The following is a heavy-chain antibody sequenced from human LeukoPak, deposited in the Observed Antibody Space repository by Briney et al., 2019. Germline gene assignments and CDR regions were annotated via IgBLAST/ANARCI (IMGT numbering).Heavy chain of an antibody. CDR1: GGSFSGYY. V-gene: IGHV4-34*01. J-gene: IGHJ3*02. D-gene: IGHD5-12*01. Sequence: SETLSLTCAVYGGSFSGYYWSWIRQPPGKGLERIGEINHSGSTNYNPSLKSRVTISVDTSKNQFSLKLSSVTAADTAVYYCARKRVIVATLRAQRSPFFDIWGQGTMVTVSS. CDR2: INHSGST. CDR3: ARKRVIVATLRAQRSPFFDI.